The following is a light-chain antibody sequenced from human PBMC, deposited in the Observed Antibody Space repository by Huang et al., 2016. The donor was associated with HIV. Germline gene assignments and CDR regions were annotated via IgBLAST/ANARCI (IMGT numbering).Light chain of an antibody. CDR3: QQSYSTLGIT. J-gene: IGKJ5*01. CDR1: QSISSY. V-gene: IGKV1-39*01. Sequence: DIQMTQSPSSLSASVGDRVTITCRARQSISSYLNWYQQKPGKAPKLLIYAASSLQSGVPSRFSGSGSGTDVTLTISSLQPEDFATDYCQQSYSTLGITFGQGTRLEIK. CDR2: AAS.